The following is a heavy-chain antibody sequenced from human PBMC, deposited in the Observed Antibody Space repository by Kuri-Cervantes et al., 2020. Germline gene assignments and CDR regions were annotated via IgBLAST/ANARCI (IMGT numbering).Heavy chain of an antibody. Sequence: ASVKVSCKASGYTFTSYAMNWVRQAPRQGLEWMGWINTNTGNPTYAQGFTGRFVFSLDTSVSTAYLQISSLKAEDTAVYYCASEYSGYETYYYYYGMDVWGQGTTVPSP. D-gene: IGHD5-12*01. CDR1: GYTFTSYA. J-gene: IGHJ6*02. CDR2: INTNTGNP. CDR3: ASEYSGYETYYYYYGMDV. V-gene: IGHV7-4-1*02.